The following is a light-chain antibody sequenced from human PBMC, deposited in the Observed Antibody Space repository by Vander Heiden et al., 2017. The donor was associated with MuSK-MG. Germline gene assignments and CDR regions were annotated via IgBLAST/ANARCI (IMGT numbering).Light chain of an antibody. V-gene: IGKV3-20*01. CDR2: GAS. Sequence: EIVLTQSPGTLSSSPGERATLSCRASQSVSSSYLAWYQEKPGQAPRLLIYGASSRAAGIPDRFSGSGSGTDFTLTISRLEPEDFAVYYCQQYGSSPTFGQGTKVEIK. CDR1: QSVSSSY. J-gene: IGKJ1*01. CDR3: QQYGSSPT.